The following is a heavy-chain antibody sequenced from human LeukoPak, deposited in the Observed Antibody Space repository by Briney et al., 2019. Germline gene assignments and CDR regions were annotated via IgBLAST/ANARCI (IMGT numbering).Heavy chain of an antibody. J-gene: IGHJ3*02. V-gene: IGHV4-61*02. CDR2: IYTSGST. CDR3: ASPYYYDSSGYWVYAFDI. D-gene: IGHD3-22*01. Sequence: SETLSLTCTVSGGSISSGSYYWSWIRQPAGKGLEWIGRIYTSGSTNYNPSLKSRVTISVDTSKNQFSLKLSSVTAADTAVYYCASPYYYDSSGYWVYAFDIWGQGTMVTVSS. CDR1: GGSISSGSYY.